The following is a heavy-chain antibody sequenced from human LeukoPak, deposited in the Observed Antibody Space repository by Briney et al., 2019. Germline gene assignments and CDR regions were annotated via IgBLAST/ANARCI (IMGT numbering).Heavy chain of an antibody. V-gene: IGHV1-18*01. CDR2: ISAYNGNT. CDR3: ARAKFGVVMYDYYYYYYMDV. J-gene: IGHJ6*03. Sequence: GASVKVSCKASGYTFTSYGISWVRQAPGQGLEWMGWISAYNGNTNYAQKLQGRVTMTTDTSTSTAYMELRSLRSDDTAVYYCARAKFGVVMYDYYYYYYMDVWGKGTTVTVSS. CDR1: GYTFTSYG. D-gene: IGHD3-3*01.